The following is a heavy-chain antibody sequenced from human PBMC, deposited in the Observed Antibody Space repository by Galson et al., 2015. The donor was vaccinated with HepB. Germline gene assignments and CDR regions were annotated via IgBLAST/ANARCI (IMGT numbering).Heavy chain of an antibody. Sequence: SLRLSCAASGFTVSSNYMSWVRQAPGKGLEWVSVIYSGGSTYYADSVKGRFTISRDNSKNTLYLQMNSLRAEDTAVYYCARDGYCSSTSCYDHAFDIWGQGTMVTVSS. D-gene: IGHD2-2*01. J-gene: IGHJ3*02. CDR3: ARDGYCSSTSCYDHAFDI. V-gene: IGHV3-66*01. CDR1: GFTVSSNY. CDR2: IYSGGST.